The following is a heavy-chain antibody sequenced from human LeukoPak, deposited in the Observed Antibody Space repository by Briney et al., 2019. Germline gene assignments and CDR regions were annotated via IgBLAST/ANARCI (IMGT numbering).Heavy chain of an antibody. CDR1: GYTFTSYY. D-gene: IGHD4-11*01. CDR3: ARNQDYSNYNVGY. CDR2: INPNSGGT. V-gene: IGHV1-2*02. Sequence: GASVKVSCKASGYTFTSYYMHWVRQAPGQGLEWMGWINPNSGGTNYAQKFQGRVTMTRDTSISTAYMELSRLRSDETAVYYCARNQDYSNYNVGYWGQGTLVTVSS. J-gene: IGHJ4*02.